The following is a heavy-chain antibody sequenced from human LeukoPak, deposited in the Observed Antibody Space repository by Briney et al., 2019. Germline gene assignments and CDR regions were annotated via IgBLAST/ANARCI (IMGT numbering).Heavy chain of an antibody. CDR1: GGSISSSSFY. Sequence: SETLSLTCTVSGGSISSSSFYWAWIRQPAGKGLEWIGSIYCSGSTYYNPSLKSRVTMSVDTSKIQFSLNLRSLTTTDTAVYYCAGRAVAGAVDLWGQGTMVTVSS. D-gene: IGHD6-19*01. V-gene: IGHV4-39*01. CDR3: AGRAVAGAVDL. CDR2: IYCSGST. J-gene: IGHJ3*01.